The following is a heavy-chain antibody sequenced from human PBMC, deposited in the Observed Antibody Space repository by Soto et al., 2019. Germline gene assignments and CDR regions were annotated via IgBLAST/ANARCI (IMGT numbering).Heavy chain of an antibody. CDR2: ITVGSSHI. V-gene: IGHV3-21*01. Sequence: SSAYNINWVRQAPGKGLEWVSSITVGSSHIYQPNSMKGRFTISRDDAKNSVYLQIGSLRDEDTALYYCSRSPEVGVRGAYWGQGTLVTVSS. CDR1: SSAYN. J-gene: IGHJ4*02. D-gene: IGHD3-16*01. CDR3: SRSPEVGVRGAY.